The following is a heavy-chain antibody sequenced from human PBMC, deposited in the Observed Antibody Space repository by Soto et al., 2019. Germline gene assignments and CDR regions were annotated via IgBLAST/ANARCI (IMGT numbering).Heavy chain of an antibody. J-gene: IGHJ2*01. CDR3: ARRIYGDYVVGWYFDL. CDR2: IYYSGST. Sequence: QVQLQESGPGLVKPSETLSLTCTVSGGSISSYYWSWIRQPPGKGLEWIGYIYYSGSTNYNPSLQNRVTRSVDTSKNQFSLKLSSVTAADTAVYYCARRIYGDYVVGWYFDLWGRGTLVTVSS. D-gene: IGHD4-17*01. V-gene: IGHV4-59*08. CDR1: GGSISSYY.